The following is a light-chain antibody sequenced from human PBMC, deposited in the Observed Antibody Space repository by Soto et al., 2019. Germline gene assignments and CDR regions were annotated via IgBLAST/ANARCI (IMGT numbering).Light chain of an antibody. CDR3: CSYAGSYTHV. V-gene: IGLV2-11*01. CDR1: TSDVGGYNY. J-gene: IGLJ1*01. Sequence: QSALTQPRSWSGFLGQSVTFPCTGTTSDVGGYNYFSWYQQHPGKAPKLMIYEVSKRPSGVPDRFSGSKSGNTASLTISGLQAEDEADYYCCSYAGSYTHVFGTGTKLTVL. CDR2: EVS.